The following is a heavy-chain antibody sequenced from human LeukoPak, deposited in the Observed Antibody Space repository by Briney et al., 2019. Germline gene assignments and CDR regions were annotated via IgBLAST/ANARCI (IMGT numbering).Heavy chain of an antibody. J-gene: IGHJ4*02. V-gene: IGHV6-1*01. CDR2: TYYRSKWYN. Sequence: SQTLSLTCAISGDSVSSNSAAWNWIRQSPSRGLEWLGRTYYRSKWYNDYAVSVKSRITINPDTSKNQFSLQLNSVTPEDTAVYYCARGPGTFGGFIVTGFDYWGQGTLVTVSS. CDR1: GDSVSSNSAA. D-gene: IGHD3-16*02. CDR3: ARGPGTFGGFIVTGFDY.